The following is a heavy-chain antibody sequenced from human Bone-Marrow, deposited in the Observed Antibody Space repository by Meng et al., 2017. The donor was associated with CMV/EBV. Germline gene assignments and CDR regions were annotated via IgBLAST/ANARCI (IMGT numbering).Heavy chain of an antibody. CDR3: GRRDSRLGYYYALDV. CDR2: IYPGDSET. Sequence: KVSCKGSGYSFTNYWIGWVRQMPGKGLEWMGIIYPGDSETIYSPSFQGQVTISVDKSITTPYLEWSSLKASDTAMYYCGRRDSRLGYYYALDVWGQGTTVTVSS. D-gene: IGHD6-13*01. J-gene: IGHJ6*02. CDR1: GYSFTNYW. V-gene: IGHV5-51*01.